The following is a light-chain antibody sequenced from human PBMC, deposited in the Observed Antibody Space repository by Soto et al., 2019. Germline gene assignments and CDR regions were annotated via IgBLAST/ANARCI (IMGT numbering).Light chain of an antibody. V-gene: IGKV1-39*01. Sequence: DIQMTQSPSSLSASVGDRVTISCRASQTIGTYLNWYQHKPGKAPRLLIYAASSLQSGVPSRFSGSGSGTDFTLTISSLQPEDFATYYCQQTYSSPDTFGQGTKLEIK. CDR2: AAS. CDR3: QQTYSSPDT. J-gene: IGKJ2*01. CDR1: QTIGTY.